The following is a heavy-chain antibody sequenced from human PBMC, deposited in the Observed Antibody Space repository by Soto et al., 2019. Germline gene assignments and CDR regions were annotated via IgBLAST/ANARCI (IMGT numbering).Heavy chain of an antibody. D-gene: IGHD5-18*01. J-gene: IGHJ4*02. Sequence: SETLSLTCAVYGGSFSGYYWSWIRQPPGKGLEWIGEINHSGSTNYNPSLKSRVTISVDTSKNQFSLKLSSVTAADTAVYYCARGSSGYRYGFDYWGQGTLVTVSS. CDR3: ARGSSGYRYGFDY. V-gene: IGHV4-34*01. CDR1: GGSFSGYY. CDR2: INHSGST.